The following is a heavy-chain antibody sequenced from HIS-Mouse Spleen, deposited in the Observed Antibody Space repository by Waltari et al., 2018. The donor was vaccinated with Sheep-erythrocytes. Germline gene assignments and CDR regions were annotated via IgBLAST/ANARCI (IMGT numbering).Heavy chain of an antibody. CDR1: GGSISSSSYY. CDR2: IYYSGST. D-gene: IGHD2-2*01. V-gene: IGHV4-39*07. Sequence: QLQLQESGPGLVKPSETLSLTCTVSGGSISSSSYYWGWIRQPPGKGLEWIGSIYYSGSTSDNPSLKSLVTISVDTSKNQFSLKLSSVTAADTAVYYCARDRGDCSSTSCYYYYYGMDVWGQGTTVTVSS. CDR3: ARDRGDCSSTSCYYYYYGMDV. J-gene: IGHJ6*02.